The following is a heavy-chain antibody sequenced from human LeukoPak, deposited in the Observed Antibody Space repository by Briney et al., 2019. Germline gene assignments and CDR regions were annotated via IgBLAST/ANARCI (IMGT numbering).Heavy chain of an antibody. CDR3: AKEWGTFYCDY. J-gene: IGHJ4*02. Sequence: PGRSLRLSCAASGFTFSRYGMHWVRQAPGKGLEWVAVISYDGSDKYYADSVKGRFTISRDNSKNTVYLQMNSLRAEDTAIYFCAKEWGTFYCDYWGQGTLVSVSS. CDR1: GFTFSRYG. V-gene: IGHV3-30*18. CDR2: ISYDGSDK. D-gene: IGHD3-16*01.